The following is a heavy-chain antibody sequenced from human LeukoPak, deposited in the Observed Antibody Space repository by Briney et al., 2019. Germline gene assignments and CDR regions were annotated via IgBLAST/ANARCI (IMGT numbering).Heavy chain of an antibody. D-gene: IGHD2-15*01. CDR2: IYYSGST. Sequence: SETLSLTCTVSGGSIVSYYWSWIRQPPGKGPEWVGYIYYSGSTNYNPSLKSRVTISVDTSKNQFSLKLSSVTAADTAVYYCARHSTHCISGSCYGPSFDPWGQGTLVTVSS. CDR1: GGSIVSYY. J-gene: IGHJ5*02. CDR3: ARHSTHCISGSCYGPSFDP. V-gene: IGHV4-59*08.